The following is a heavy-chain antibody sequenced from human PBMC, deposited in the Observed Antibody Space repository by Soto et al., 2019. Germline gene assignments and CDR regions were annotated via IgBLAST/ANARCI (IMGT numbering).Heavy chain of an antibody. CDR3: AGTVMDYYGMDV. CDR2: ISSSSSYT. V-gene: IGHV3-11*06. D-gene: IGHD2-8*02. CDR1: GFTFSDYY. J-gene: IGHJ6*02. Sequence: GSLRLSCAASGFTFSDYYMSWIRQAPGKGLEWVSYISSSSSYTNYADSVKGRFTISRDNAKNSLYLQMNSLRAEDTAVYYCAGTVMDYYGMDVWGQGTTVTVSS.